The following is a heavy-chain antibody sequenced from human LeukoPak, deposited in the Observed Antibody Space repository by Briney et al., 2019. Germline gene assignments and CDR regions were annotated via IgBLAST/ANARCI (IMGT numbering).Heavy chain of an antibody. Sequence: PGGSLRLSCAASGFTFSSYAMHWVRQAPGKGLEWVAVISYDGSNKYYADSVKGRFTISRDNSKNTLYLQMNSLRAEDTAVYYCAREVSHIVVVTALGYWGQGTLVTVSS. CDR3: AREVSHIVVVTALGY. CDR1: GFTFSSYA. CDR2: ISYDGSNK. J-gene: IGHJ4*02. D-gene: IGHD2-21*02. V-gene: IGHV3-30-3*01.